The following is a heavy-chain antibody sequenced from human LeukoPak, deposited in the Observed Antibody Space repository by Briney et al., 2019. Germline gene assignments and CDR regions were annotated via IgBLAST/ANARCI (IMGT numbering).Heavy chain of an antibody. CDR3: AKEVGFDSGSYYDY. D-gene: IGHD3-10*01. V-gene: IGHV3-23*01. J-gene: IGHJ4*02. Sequence: PGGSLRLSCAASGFSFSAYAMTWVRQAPGKGLEWGSAISGGGGTTYYADSVKGRFTISRDNSKNTLFLQTNSLRAEDTAVYYCAKEVGFDSGSYYDYWGQGTLVTVSS. CDR2: ISGGGGTT. CDR1: GFSFSAYA.